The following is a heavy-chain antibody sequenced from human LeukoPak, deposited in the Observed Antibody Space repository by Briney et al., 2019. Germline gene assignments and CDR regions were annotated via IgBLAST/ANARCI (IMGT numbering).Heavy chain of an antibody. V-gene: IGHV4-4*07. Sequence: SETLSLTCSVCGDSSSSYYWSWIRQAAGKGLEWIGRIHSSGSTSYNPSLKSRVSMSVDTSKNQFSLNLSSVTAADTAVYYCAKDRLGVPAAIHYYGVDVWGQGTTVTVSS. D-gene: IGHD2-2*01. CDR3: AKDRLGVPAAIHYYGVDV. J-gene: IGHJ6*02. CDR2: IHSSGST. CDR1: GDSSSSYY.